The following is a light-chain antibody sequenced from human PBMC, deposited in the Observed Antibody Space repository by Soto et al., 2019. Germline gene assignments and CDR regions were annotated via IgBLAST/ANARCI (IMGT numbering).Light chain of an antibody. CDR3: QQYYSYPRT. J-gene: IGKJ1*01. V-gene: IGKV1-5*03. Sequence: DIQMTQSPSAMSASVGDRGTITCRASQTISSWLAWYQQKPGKAPKRLIYKASTLKSGVPSRFSGSRSGPDFTLTISSLQPEDFATYYCQQYYSYPRTFGQGTKVDI. CDR1: QTISSW. CDR2: KAS.